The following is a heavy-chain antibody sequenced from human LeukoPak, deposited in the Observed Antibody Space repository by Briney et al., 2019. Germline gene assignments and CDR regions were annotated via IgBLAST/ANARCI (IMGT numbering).Heavy chain of an antibody. D-gene: IGHD6-13*01. Sequence: ASVKVSFKASGYTFTGYYMHWVRQAPGQGLEWMGWINPNSGGTNYVQKFQGRVTMTRDTSISTAYMELSRLRSDDTAVYYCASWVAAASYGMDVWGQGTTVTVSS. J-gene: IGHJ6*02. CDR3: ASWVAAASYGMDV. CDR1: GYTFTGYY. CDR2: INPNSGGT. V-gene: IGHV1-2*02.